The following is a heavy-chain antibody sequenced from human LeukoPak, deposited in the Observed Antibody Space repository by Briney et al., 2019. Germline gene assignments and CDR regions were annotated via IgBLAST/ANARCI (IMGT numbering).Heavy chain of an antibody. Sequence: SETLSLTCTVSGYSISSGSYWGWIRQPPGKGLEWIGRIYTSGSTNYSPSLKSRVTMSVDTSKNQFSLKLSSVTAADTAVYYCARDVVAAVGSFDYWGQGTQVTVSS. J-gene: IGHJ4*02. CDR3: ARDVVAAVGSFDY. V-gene: IGHV4-38-2*02. CDR1: GYSISSGSY. D-gene: IGHD2-2*01. CDR2: IYTSGST.